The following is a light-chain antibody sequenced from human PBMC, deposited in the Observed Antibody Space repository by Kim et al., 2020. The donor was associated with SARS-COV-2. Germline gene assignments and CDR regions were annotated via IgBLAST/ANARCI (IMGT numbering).Light chain of an antibody. CDR2: AAS. CDR3: QQSYSAPYT. J-gene: IGKJ2*01. CDR1: QSIST. Sequence: LSACVGDRVTITCRASQSISTLSWYQQKPGRAPKLLIYAASSLQSGVPSRFSGSGSGTDFTLTISSLQPEDFATYYCQQSYSAPYTFGQGTKLEI. V-gene: IGKV1-39*01.